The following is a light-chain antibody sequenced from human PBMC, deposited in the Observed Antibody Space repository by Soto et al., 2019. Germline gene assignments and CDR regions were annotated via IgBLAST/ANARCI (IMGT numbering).Light chain of an antibody. CDR3: QQYSNWPLT. Sequence: EIVMTQSPATLSVSPGERATLSCRASQSISNNLAWYQQKPGQGPWLLIYGASTRATGIPARFSGSGSGTEFPLTISSLQSEDSAVYYCQQYSNWPLTFGPGTKLDIK. CDR2: GAS. V-gene: IGKV3-15*01. J-gene: IGKJ3*01. CDR1: QSISNN.